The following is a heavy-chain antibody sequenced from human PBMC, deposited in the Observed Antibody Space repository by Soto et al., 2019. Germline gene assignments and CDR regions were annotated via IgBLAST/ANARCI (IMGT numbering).Heavy chain of an antibody. D-gene: IGHD2-15*01. V-gene: IGHV3-23*01. CDR1: GFTFSSYA. CDR3: AKTTARYCSGGSCQDYYFDY. J-gene: IGHJ4*02. Sequence: HPGGSLRLSCAASGFTFSSYAMSWVRQAPGKGLEWVSAISGSGGSTCYADSVKGRFTISRDNSKNTLYLQMNSLRAEDTAVYYCAKTTARYCSGGSCQDYYFDYWGQGTLVTVSS. CDR2: ISGSGGST.